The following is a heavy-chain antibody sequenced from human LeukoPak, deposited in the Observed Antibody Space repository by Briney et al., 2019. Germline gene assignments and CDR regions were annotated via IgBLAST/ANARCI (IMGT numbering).Heavy chain of an antibody. CDR3: ARGAGYCTSATCHLWSDY. J-gene: IGHJ4*02. V-gene: IGHV3-7*01. CDR2: INEVGSEK. CDR1: GFTFSSYW. Sequence: GGSLRLSCVASGFTFSSYWMSWVRQAPGKGLEWVANINEVGSEKYYVDSVKGRFTISRDNAKNSLFLQMNSLRAEDTALYYCARGAGYCTSATCHLWSDYWGQGTLVTVSS. D-gene: IGHD2-2*01.